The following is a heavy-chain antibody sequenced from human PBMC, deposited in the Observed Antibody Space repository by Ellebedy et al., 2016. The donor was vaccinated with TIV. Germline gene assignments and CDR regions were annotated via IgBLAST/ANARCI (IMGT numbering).Heavy chain of an antibody. CDR2: ISYTGRTA. V-gene: IGHV3-30*18. CDR3: AKEPIEYSSAWYFDS. Sequence: PGGSLRLSCVVSGFTFSTYAMRWFRQAPGKGLEWVAVISYTGRTAYYADSVKGRFTISRDNSKNTQYLQMNSLRVEDTAVYYCAKEPIEYSSAWYFDSWGQGTLVTVSS. J-gene: IGHJ4*02. D-gene: IGHD6-19*01. CDR1: GFTFSTYA.